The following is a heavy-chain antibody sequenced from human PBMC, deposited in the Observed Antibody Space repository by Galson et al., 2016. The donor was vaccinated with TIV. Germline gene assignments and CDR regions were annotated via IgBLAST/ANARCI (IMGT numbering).Heavy chain of an antibody. V-gene: IGHV3-23*01. CDR1: GFTFSSYA. J-gene: IGHJ4*02. CDR2: ISENSGST. CDR3: VTATTTPHDY. D-gene: IGHD1-1*01. Sequence: SLRLSCAASGFTFSSYAMNWVRQDPGKGLEWVSSISENSGSTDYADSVKGRFTISRDNSKNTLYLQMDSLRAEDTAVYYCVTATTTPHDYWGQGTLVTVSS.